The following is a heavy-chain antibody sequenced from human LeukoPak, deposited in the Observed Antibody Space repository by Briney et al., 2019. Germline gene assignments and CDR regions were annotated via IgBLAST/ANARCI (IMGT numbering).Heavy chain of an antibody. D-gene: IGHD4-17*01. Sequence: PSETLSLTCAVYGGSFSGYYWSWIRQPPGKGLEWIGEINHSGSTNYNPSLKSRVTISVDTSKNQFSLKLSSVTAADTAVYYCARVYGDYFRYYFDYWGQGTLVTVSS. V-gene: IGHV4-34*01. CDR1: GGSFSGYY. J-gene: IGHJ4*02. CDR3: ARVYGDYFRYYFDY. CDR2: INHSGST.